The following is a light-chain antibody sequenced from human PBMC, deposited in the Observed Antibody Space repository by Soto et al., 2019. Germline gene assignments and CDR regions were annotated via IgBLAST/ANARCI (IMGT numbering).Light chain of an antibody. CDR3: QRYNNWPLA. CDR1: QGIGNT. J-gene: IGKJ4*01. Sequence: EIVMTQSPATLSVSPGERATLSCRASQGIGNTLAWYRQKPGQTPRLLFYGASTRATGIPARFSGSGSGTEFTLTINSLQSEDFAVYYCQRYNNWPLAFGGGTRVEIK. CDR2: GAS. V-gene: IGKV3-15*01.